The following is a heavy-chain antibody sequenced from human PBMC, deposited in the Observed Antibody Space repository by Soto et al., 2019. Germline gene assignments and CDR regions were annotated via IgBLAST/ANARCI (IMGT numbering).Heavy chain of an antibody. CDR2: IRSKAYGGTT. D-gene: IGHD5-12*01. V-gene: IGHV3-49*03. CDR1: GFTFGDYA. J-gene: IGHJ6*03. Sequence: GESLKISCTASGFTFGDYAMSWFRQAPGKGLEWVGFIRSKAYGGTTEYAASVKGRFTISRDDSKSIAYLQMNSLKTEDTAVYYCTRPYSGYDFYYYYMDVWGKGTTVTVSS. CDR3: TRPYSGYDFYYYYMDV.